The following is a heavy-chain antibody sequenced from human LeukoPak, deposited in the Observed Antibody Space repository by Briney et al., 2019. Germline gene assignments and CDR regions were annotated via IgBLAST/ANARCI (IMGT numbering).Heavy chain of an antibody. CDR2: IWHDGRNQ. Sequence: PGGSLRLSCAASGFTFGNFGMHWVRQAPGEGLEGVAVIWHDGRNQHYANSVKGRFTISRDNSKGTLYLQMNSLRVEDTAAYYCARQTGTYDLDYWGQGTLVTVSS. D-gene: IGHD3-10*01. V-gene: IGHV3-33*01. J-gene: IGHJ4*02. CDR3: ARQTGTYDLDY. CDR1: GFTFGNFG.